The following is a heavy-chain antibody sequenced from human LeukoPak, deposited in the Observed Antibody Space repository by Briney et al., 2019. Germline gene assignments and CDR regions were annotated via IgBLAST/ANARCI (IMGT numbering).Heavy chain of an antibody. CDR3: AREYYYDSSGYYYFSAIREHLDY. Sequence: ASVKVSCEASGYTFTGNYIHWVRQAPGQGLEWMGWINPYSGGTNYAQKFQGRVTMTRDTSISTAHMELSRLRSDDTAVYYCAREYYYDSSGYYYFSAIREHLDYWGQGTLVTVSS. CDR1: GYTFTGNY. V-gene: IGHV1-2*02. CDR2: INPYSGGT. J-gene: IGHJ4*02. D-gene: IGHD3-22*01.